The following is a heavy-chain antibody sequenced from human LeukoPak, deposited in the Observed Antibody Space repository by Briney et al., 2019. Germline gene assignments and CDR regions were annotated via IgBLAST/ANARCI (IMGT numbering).Heavy chain of an antibody. J-gene: IGHJ4*02. CDR3: ASGQRYSSGWTFAH. CDR1: GGSISSSNW. D-gene: IGHD6-19*01. Sequence: ETSETLSLTCAVSGGSISSSNWWSWVRQPPGKGLEWIGEIYHSGSTNYNPSLKSRVTISVDKSKNQFSLKLSSVTAADTAVYYCASGQRYSSGWTFAHWGQGTLVTVSS. CDR2: IYHSGST. V-gene: IGHV4-4*02.